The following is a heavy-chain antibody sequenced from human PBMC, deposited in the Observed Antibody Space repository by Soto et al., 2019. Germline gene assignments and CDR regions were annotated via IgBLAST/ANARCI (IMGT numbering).Heavy chain of an antibody. Sequence: GGSLRLSCAASGFTFSSYGMHWVRQAPGKGLEWVAVISYDGSNKYYADSVKGRFTIPRDNSKNTLYLQMNSLRAEDTAVYYCVSRSSSGWYFGNNDAFDIWGQGTMVTVSS. CDR1: GFTFSSYG. V-gene: IGHV3-30*03. J-gene: IGHJ3*02. CDR3: VSRSSSGWYFGNNDAFDI. D-gene: IGHD6-19*01. CDR2: ISYDGSNK.